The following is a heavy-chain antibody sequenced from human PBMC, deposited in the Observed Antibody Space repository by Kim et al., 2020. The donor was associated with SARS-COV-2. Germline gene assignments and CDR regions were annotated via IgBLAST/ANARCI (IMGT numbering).Heavy chain of an antibody. CDR3: ARSEADYPFDY. CDR1: RYSFTNYW. Sequence: GESLKISCKGSRYSFTNYWISWVRQMPGKGLEWMGRIDPSDSYINYSPSFQGHVTISADKSISTAYLQWSSLKASDTAMYYCARSEADYPFDYWGQGTLVTVSS. J-gene: IGHJ4*02. D-gene: IGHD5-12*01. V-gene: IGHV5-10-1*01. CDR2: IDPSDSYI.